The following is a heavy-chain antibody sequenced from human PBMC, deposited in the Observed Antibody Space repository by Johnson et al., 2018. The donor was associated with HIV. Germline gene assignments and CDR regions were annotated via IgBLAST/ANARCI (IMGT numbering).Heavy chain of an antibody. CDR1: GFTFSSYW. J-gene: IGHJ3*02. V-gene: IGHV3-7*05. CDR2: IKQDGSAK. CDR3: ARAPRWFNVFDI. Sequence: VQLVESGGGLVQPGGSLRLSCPASGFTFSSYWMNWVRQAPGKGLEWVANIKQDGSAKYYVDSVKGRFTISRDNAKNSLYLQMNSLRAEDTAVYSCARAPRWFNVFDIWGQGTMVTVSS. D-gene: IGHD4-23*01.